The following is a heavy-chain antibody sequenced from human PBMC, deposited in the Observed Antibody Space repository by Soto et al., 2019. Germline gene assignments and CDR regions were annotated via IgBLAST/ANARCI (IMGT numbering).Heavy chain of an antibody. CDR1: GFTFSSYS. CDR3: ARDSYDFWTAYSY. Sequence: PGGSLRLSCAASGFTFSSYSMSWVRQAPGRGLEWVSSISSSSSYIYYADSVKGRFTISRDNAKNSLYLQMNSLRAEDTAVYYSARDSYDFWTAYSYWGQGTQVTVSS. V-gene: IGHV3-21*01. J-gene: IGHJ4*02. CDR2: ISSSSSYI. D-gene: IGHD3-3*01.